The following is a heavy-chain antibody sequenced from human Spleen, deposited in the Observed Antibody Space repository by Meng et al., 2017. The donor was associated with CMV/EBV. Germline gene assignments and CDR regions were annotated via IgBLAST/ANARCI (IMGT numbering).Heavy chain of an antibody. CDR3: ARGYCSGGSCSGGWFDP. Sequence: QSQLQQCAADLVNPSGTLSLTCAGYGGSFSGYYVSWIRQPPGKGLELIGEINHSGSTNYNPSLKSRVTISVDTSKNQFSLKLSSVTAADTAVYYCARGYCSGGSCSGGWFDPWGQGTLVTVSS. CDR2: INHSGST. D-gene: IGHD2-15*01. CDR1: GGSFSGYY. V-gene: IGHV4-34*01. J-gene: IGHJ5*02.